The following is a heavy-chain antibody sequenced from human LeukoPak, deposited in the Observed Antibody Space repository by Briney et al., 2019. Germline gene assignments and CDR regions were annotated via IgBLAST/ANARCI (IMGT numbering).Heavy chain of an antibody. V-gene: IGHV3-23*01. J-gene: IGHJ4*02. D-gene: IGHD3-10*01. Sequence: PGGSLRLSCAASGFTFSSYAMSWVRQAPGKGLEWVSSISAGGGTTYYADSVKGRFTIPRDNSKNTLSLQMNSLGAEDTAVYYCAKDRGSNYDYVHDYWGQGTLVTVSS. CDR1: GFTFSSYA. CDR3: AKDRGSNYDYVHDY. CDR2: ISAGGGTT.